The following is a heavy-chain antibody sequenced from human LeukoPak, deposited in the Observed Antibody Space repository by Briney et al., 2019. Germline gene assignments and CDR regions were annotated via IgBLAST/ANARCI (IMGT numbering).Heavy chain of an antibody. CDR2: IYYSGST. D-gene: IGHD4-17*01. V-gene: IGHV4-39*07. Sequence: SETLSLTCTVSGGSISSSSYYWGWIRQPPGKGLEWIGSIYYSGSTYYNPSLKSRVTISVDTSKNQFSLKLSSVTAADTAVYYCASQTTVTTGYYFDYWGQGTLVTVSS. CDR1: GGSISSSSYY. J-gene: IGHJ4*02. CDR3: ASQTTVTTGYYFDY.